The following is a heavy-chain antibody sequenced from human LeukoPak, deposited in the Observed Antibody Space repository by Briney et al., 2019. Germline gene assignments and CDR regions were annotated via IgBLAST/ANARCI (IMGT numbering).Heavy chain of an antibody. CDR2: IIPIFGTA. CDR3: ARVVVYDSSGTDAFDI. D-gene: IGHD3-22*01. Sequence: PVKVSCKASGGTFSSYAISWVRQAPGQGLEWMGGIIPIFGTANYAQKFQGRVTITTDESTSTAYMELSSLRSGDTAVYYCARVVVYDSSGTDAFDIWGQGTMVTVSS. V-gene: IGHV1-69*05. J-gene: IGHJ3*02. CDR1: GGTFSSYA.